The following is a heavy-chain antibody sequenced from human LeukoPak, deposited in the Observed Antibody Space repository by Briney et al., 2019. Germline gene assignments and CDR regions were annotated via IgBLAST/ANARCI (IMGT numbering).Heavy chain of an antibody. CDR2: IYYSGST. D-gene: IGHD6-13*01. CDR1: GGSISSSSYY. CDR3: ARVTGYMVEDYFDY. Sequence: SETLSLTCTVSGGSISSSSYYWGWIHQPPGKGLEWIGSIYYSGSTYYNPSLKSRVTISVDTSKNQFSLRLSSVTAADTAVYYCARVTGYMVEDYFDYWGQGTLVTVSS. J-gene: IGHJ4*02. V-gene: IGHV4-39*07.